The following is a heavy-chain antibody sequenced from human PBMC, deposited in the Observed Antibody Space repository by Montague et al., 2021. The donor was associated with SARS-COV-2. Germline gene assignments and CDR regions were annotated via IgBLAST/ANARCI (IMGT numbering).Heavy chain of an antibody. CDR3: ARVPGSWPARNWFDH. V-gene: IGHV4-31*03. D-gene: IGHD6-13*01. J-gene: IGHJ5*02. CDR2: IYYNGGS. CDR1: GGSISGSLYY. Sequence: TLSLTCTVSGGSISGSLYYWGWIRQHPGKGLEWIGYIYYNGGSYYNPSLKSRVTISLDTSKNQFSLNLTSVTAADTAVYYCARVPGSWPARNWFDHWGQGTLVTVSP.